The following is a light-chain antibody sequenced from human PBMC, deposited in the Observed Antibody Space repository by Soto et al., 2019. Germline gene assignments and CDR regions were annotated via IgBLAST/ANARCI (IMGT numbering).Light chain of an antibody. CDR2: WAS. CDR3: QQYYTTPLT. J-gene: IGKJ4*01. CDR1: QSVLYSSNNKND. V-gene: IGKV4-1*01. Sequence: DIVMTQSPDSLAESLGERATINCKSSQSVLYSSNNKNDLAWYQQKPGQPPKLLIHWASTRESGVPDRFSGSGSGTDFSLTITGLQAEDVAVYYCQQYYTTPLTFGGGTKVEIK.